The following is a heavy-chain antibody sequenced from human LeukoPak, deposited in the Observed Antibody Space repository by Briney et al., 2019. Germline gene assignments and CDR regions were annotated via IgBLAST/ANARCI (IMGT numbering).Heavy chain of an antibody. CDR1: GFTFSSCG. D-gene: IGHD3-9*01. CDR2: IRYDGRNK. CDR3: AKGPIYDILTGWRKTHNAFDI. Sequence: GGSLRLSCAASGFTFSSCGMHWVRQAPGKGLEWVAFIRYDGRNKYYADSVKGRFAISRENSKNTLYLQMNSLRAEDTDVYYCAKGPIYDILTGWRKTHNAFDIWGQGTMVTVSS. V-gene: IGHV3-30*02. J-gene: IGHJ3*02.